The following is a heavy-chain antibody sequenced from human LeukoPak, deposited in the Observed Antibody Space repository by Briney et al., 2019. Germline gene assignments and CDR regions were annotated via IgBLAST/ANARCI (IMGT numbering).Heavy chain of an antibody. D-gene: IGHD6-25*01. V-gene: IGHV5-10-1*01. CDR2: IDPSDSYT. Sequence: GESLKISCKGSGYSFTSYWISWVRQMPGKGLEWMGRIDPSDSYTNYSPSFQGHVTISADKSISTAYLQWGSLKASDTAMYYCARPAENYYYYYGMDVWGQGTTVTVSS. CDR3: ARPAENYYYYYGMDV. CDR1: GYSFTSYW. J-gene: IGHJ6*02.